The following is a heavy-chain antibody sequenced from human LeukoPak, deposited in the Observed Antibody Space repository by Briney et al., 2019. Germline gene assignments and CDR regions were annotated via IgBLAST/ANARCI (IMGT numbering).Heavy chain of an antibody. V-gene: IGHV3-48*04. Sequence: GGSLRLSCAASRFTFSSYSMNWVRQAPGKGLEWVSYISSSGSSIYYADSVKGRFTISRDNAKNSLYLQMNSLRAEGTAVYYCAREASGYSYGLDAFDIWGQGTMVTVSS. J-gene: IGHJ3*02. CDR2: ISSSGSSI. D-gene: IGHD5-18*01. CDR3: AREASGYSYGLDAFDI. CDR1: RFTFSSYS.